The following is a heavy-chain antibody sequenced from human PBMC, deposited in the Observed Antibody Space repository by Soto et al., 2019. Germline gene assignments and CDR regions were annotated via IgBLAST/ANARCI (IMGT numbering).Heavy chain of an antibody. J-gene: IGHJ6*03. D-gene: IGHD3-10*01. CDR2: IWYDGSNK. CDR3: ARDPNYGSPDDYYCYMDV. V-gene: IGHV3-33*01. Sequence: QVQLVESGGGVVQPGRSLRLSCAASGFTFSSYGMHWVRQAPGKGLEWVAVIWYDGSNKYYADSVKGRFTISRDNSKNTVYLQMNSLRAEDTAVYYCARDPNYGSPDDYYCYMDVWGKGTTVTVSS. CDR1: GFTFSSYG.